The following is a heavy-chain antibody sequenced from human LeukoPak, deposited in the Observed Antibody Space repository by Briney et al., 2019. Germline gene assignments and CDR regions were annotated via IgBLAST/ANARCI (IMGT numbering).Heavy chain of an antibody. Sequence: RASAKVSCNASGYTFTSYGFSWVRQAPGQGLEWMGWISAYNGHTNYAQKFQGRVTMTTDTSTSTGYMELRSLRSDDTAVYYCARDKDLGAVAGTFDYWGQGTLVTVSS. D-gene: IGHD6-19*01. V-gene: IGHV1-18*04. CDR3: ARDKDLGAVAGTFDY. J-gene: IGHJ4*02. CDR1: GYTFTSYG. CDR2: ISAYNGHT.